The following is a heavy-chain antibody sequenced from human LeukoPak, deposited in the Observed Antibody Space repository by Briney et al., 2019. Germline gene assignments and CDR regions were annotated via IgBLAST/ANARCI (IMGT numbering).Heavy chain of an antibody. J-gene: IGHJ4*02. D-gene: IGHD4-17*01. V-gene: IGHV3-30*04. CDR3: ARDRSTVTTWVDY. CDR1: GFTFSSYA. CDR2: ISYGGSNK. Sequence: PGGSLRLSCAASGFTFSSYAMHWVRQAPGKGLEWVAVISYGGSNKYYADSVKGRFTISRDNAKNSLYLQMNSLRAEDTAVYYCARDRSTVTTWVDYWSQGTLVTVSS.